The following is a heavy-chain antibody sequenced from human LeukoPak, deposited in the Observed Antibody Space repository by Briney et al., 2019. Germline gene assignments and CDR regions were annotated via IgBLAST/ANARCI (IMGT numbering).Heavy chain of an antibody. V-gene: IGHV3-7*01. J-gene: IGHJ4*02. D-gene: IGHD1-1*01. Sequence: GGSLRLSCAASGFTFSGYWMSWVRQAPGKGLEWVANIKQDESEKYYVDSLKGRFTISRDNAKNSLYLQMNSLRAEDTAVYYCARDKIEGLTKLDYLGQGILVTVSS. CDR3: ARDKIEGLTKLDY. CDR1: GFTFSGYW. CDR2: IKQDESEK.